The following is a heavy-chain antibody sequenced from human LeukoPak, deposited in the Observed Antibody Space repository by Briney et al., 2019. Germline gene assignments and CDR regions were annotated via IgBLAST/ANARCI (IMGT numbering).Heavy chain of an antibody. V-gene: IGHV3-9*01. CDR1: GFTFDDYA. J-gene: IGHJ5*02. CDR2: ISWNSGSI. CDR3: AKDKDYDSSGNWLDP. D-gene: IGHD3-22*01. Sequence: GGSLRLSCAASGFTFDDYAMHWVRQAPGKGLEWVSRISWNSGSIGYADSVRGRFTISRDNAKNSLYLQMNSLRAEDTALYYCAKDKDYDSSGNWLDPWGQGTLVTVFS.